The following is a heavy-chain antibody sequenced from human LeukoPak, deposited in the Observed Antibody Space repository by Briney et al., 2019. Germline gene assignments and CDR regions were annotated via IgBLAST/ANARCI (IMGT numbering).Heavy chain of an antibody. Sequence: GGSLRLSCAASRFNVSSNFMSWVRQAPGKGPEWVSVIYSGGSTQYADSVKGRFTVSRDKSKNTLFLQMNSLRAEDTAVYYCASVYHSFWGQGTRVTVSS. CDR3: ASVYHSF. J-gene: IGHJ4*02. CDR2: IYSGGST. V-gene: IGHV3-66*01. CDR1: RFNVSSNF. D-gene: IGHD2-8*01.